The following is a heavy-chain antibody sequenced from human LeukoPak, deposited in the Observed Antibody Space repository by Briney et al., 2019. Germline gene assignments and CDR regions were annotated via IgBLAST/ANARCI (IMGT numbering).Heavy chain of an antibody. CDR1: GYTFTSYA. D-gene: IGHD3-10*01. CDR2: INAGNGNT. V-gene: IGHV1-3*01. CDR3: ARDQRRFGELACVL. Sequence: EASVKVSCKASGYTFTSYAMHWVRQAPGQRLEWMGWINAGNGNTKYSEKVQGRVTITRDKSASTVYMQTSSLRSEDTAVYYCARDQRRFGELACVLWGQGPLVPVSS. J-gene: IGHJ4*02.